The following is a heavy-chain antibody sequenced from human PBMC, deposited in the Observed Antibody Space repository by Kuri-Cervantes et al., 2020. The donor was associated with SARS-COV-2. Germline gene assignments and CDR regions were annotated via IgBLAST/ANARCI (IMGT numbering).Heavy chain of an antibody. CDR2: INGYNGNT. D-gene: IGHD3-22*01. V-gene: IGHV1-18*01. J-gene: IGHJ3*02. CDR1: GFTLINYG. Sequence: ASVKVSCKASGFTLINYGISWVRQAPGQGLEWMGWINGYNGNTKYAQNLQGRVTMTTDTSTSTAYMELSSLRSEDTAVYYCARVMLLNSMIVVVHGFDIWGQGTMVTVSS. CDR3: ARVMLLNSMIVVVHGFDI.